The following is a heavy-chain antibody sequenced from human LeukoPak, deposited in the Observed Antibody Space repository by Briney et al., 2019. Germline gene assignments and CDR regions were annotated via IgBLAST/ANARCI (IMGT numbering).Heavy chain of an antibody. CDR2: INPSGGST. V-gene: IGHV1-46*01. CDR1: GYTFTSYY. CDR3: ARESRVVVAATDGVDY. D-gene: IGHD2-15*01. Sequence: GASVKVSCKASGYTFTSYYMHWVRQAPGQGLEWMGIINPSGGSTSYAQKFQGRVTMTRDTSTSTVYMELSSLRSDDTAVYYCARESRVVVAATDGVDYWGQGTLVTVSS. J-gene: IGHJ4*02.